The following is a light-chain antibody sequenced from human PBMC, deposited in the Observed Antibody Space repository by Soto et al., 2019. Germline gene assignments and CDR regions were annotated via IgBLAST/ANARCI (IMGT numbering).Light chain of an antibody. CDR2: DVS. CDR3: CSYAGSSTVV. CDR1: SSDVGGQNA. Sequence: QSVLTQPASVSGSPGQSITISCTGTSSDVGGQNAVSWYQQHPGKAPKFMIYDVSKRPSGVSSRFSGSKSGNTASLTISGLQAEDEADYYCCSYAGSSTVVFGGGTKLTV. V-gene: IGLV2-23*02. J-gene: IGLJ2*01.